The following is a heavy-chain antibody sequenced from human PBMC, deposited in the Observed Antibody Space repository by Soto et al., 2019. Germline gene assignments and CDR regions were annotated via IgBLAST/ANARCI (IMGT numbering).Heavy chain of an antibody. D-gene: IGHD6-19*01. CDR1: GYTFTSYG. V-gene: IGHV1-18*01. Sequence: ASVKVSCKASGYTFTSYGISWVRQAPGQGLEWTGWISAYNGNTNYAQKLQGRVTMTTDTSTSTAYMELRSLRSDDTAVYYCARQYSSGWYGYYYGMDVWGQGTTVTSP. CDR3: ARQYSSGWYGYYYGMDV. CDR2: ISAYNGNT. J-gene: IGHJ6*02.